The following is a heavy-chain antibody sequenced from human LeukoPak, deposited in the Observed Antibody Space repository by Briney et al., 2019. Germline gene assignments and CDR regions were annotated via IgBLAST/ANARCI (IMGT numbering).Heavy chain of an antibody. J-gene: IGHJ4*02. D-gene: IGHD3-10*01. CDR1: GDSVSSNSAA. CDR3: ARYYYGWDY. V-gene: IGHV6-1*01. CDR2: TYYSSKWYN. Sequence: SQTLSLTCAISGDSVSSNSAAWNWIRQSPSRLLECLGRTYYSSKWYNEYALSVRSRIPINADTSKNQFSLQLNSVTPEDTAVYYCARYYYGWDYWGQGTLVTVSS.